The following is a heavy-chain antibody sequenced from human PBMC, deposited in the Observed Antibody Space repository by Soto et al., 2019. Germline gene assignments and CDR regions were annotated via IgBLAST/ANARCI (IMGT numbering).Heavy chain of an antibody. D-gene: IGHD3-3*01. V-gene: IGHV4-31*03. Sequence: QVQLQESGPGLVKPSQTLSLTCTVSGGSISSGGYYWSWIRQHPGKGLEWIGYIYYSGSTYYNPSLKSRVTISVDTSKNQFSLKLSSVTAADTAVYYCARGNVPGPEVGVVTPDFWSGYYPSCDFDYWGQGTLVTVSS. CDR2: IYYSGST. CDR1: GGSISSGGYY. CDR3: ARGNVPGPEVGVVTPDFWSGYYPSCDFDY. J-gene: IGHJ4*02.